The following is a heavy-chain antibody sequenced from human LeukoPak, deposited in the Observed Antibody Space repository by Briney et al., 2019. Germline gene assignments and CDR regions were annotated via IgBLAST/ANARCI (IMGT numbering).Heavy chain of an antibody. V-gene: IGHV4-34*01. D-gene: IGHD2-8*01. CDR2: INHSGST. CDR3: ARVRVYGSYAHYYYYYMDV. Sequence: SETLSLTCAVYGGSFSGYYWSWIRQPPGKGLEWIGEINHSGSTNYNPSLKSRVTISVDTSKSQFSLKLSSVTTADTAVYYCARVRVYGSYAHYYYYYMDVWGKGTTVTVSS. CDR1: GGSFSGYY. J-gene: IGHJ6*03.